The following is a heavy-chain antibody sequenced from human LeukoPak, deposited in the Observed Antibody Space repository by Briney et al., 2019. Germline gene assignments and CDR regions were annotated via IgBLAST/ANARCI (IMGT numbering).Heavy chain of an antibody. V-gene: IGHV3-23*01. J-gene: IGHJ4*02. CDR2: ISGSGGST. CDR1: GFTFSSYA. CDR3: AKGSGWYDTPFDY. D-gene: IGHD6-19*01. Sequence: GGSLRLSCAASGFTFSSYAMSWDRQAPGKGLEWVSAISGSGGSTHYADSVKGRFTISRDNSKNTLYLQMNSLRAEDTAVYYCAKGSGWYDTPFDYWGQGTLVTVSS.